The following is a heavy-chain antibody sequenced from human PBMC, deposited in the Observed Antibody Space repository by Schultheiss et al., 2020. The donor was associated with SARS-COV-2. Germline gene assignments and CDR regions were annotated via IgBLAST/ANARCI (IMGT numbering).Heavy chain of an antibody. D-gene: IGHD1-26*01. V-gene: IGHV3-23*01. J-gene: IGHJ4*02. CDR2: ITGSGGTI. CDR1: GFTFSSYA. CDR3: AKDRESGSFQPRSFDY. Sequence: GGSLRLSCAASGFTFSSYAMSWVRQAPGKGLEWLSLITGSGGTIYYADSVKGRFTISRDNSKNTLSLQMNSLRAEDTALYHCAKDRESGSFQPRSFDYWGQGTLVTVSS.